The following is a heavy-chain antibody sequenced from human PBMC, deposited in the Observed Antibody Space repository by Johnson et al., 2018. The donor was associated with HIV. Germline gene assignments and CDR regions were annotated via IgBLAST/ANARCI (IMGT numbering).Heavy chain of an antibody. J-gene: IGHJ3*02. CDR2: ISYDGNNK. Sequence: QVRLVEFGGGVVQPGRSLRLSCAASEFTFSTFSRNAMHWVRQAPGKGLEWVAVISYDGNNKYYADSLKGRFTISRDNSKNTLYLQMNSLRAEDTAVYYCTRLPSGYSRDAFDIWGQGTMVTVSS. V-gene: IGHV3-30*04. CDR1: EFTFSTFSRNA. CDR3: TRLPSGYSRDAFDI. D-gene: IGHD5-18*01.